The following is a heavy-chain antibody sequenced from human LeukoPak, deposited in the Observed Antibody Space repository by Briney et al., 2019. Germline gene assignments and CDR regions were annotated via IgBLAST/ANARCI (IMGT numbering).Heavy chain of an antibody. J-gene: IGHJ4*02. Sequence: PSQTLSLTCTVSGGCINNGGYYWSWIRQHPGKGLEWIGYIYYSGSSYYNPSLRSRVTISVDTSKNHFSLKLSSVTAADTAVYYCARDSNWGEAIDYWGQGTLVTVSS. CDR1: GGCINNGGYY. CDR2: IYYSGSS. D-gene: IGHD7-27*01. V-gene: IGHV4-31*03. CDR3: ARDSNWGEAIDY.